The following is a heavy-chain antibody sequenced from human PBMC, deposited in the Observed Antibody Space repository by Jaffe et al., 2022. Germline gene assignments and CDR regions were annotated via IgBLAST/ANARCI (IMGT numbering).Heavy chain of an antibody. Sequence: QVQLQESGPGLVKPSETLSLTCAVSGYSISSGYYWGWIRQPPGKGLEWIGSIYHSGSTYYNPSLKSRVTISVDTSKNQFSLKLSSVTAADTAVYYCARASVNCSGGSCYPNRFDYWGQGTLVTVSS. V-gene: IGHV4-38-2*01. D-gene: IGHD2-15*01. CDR2: IYHSGST. J-gene: IGHJ4*02. CDR1: GYSISSGYY. CDR3: ARASVNCSGGSCYPNRFDY.